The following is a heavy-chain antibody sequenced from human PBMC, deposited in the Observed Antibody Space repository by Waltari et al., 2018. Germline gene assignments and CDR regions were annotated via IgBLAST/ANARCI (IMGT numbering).Heavy chain of an antibody. D-gene: IGHD6-13*01. CDR3: ARENYNGAAGDY. CDR1: GFRFSDSW. J-gene: IGHJ4*02. V-gene: IGHV3-7*01. CDR2: IRYDGCGK. Sequence: EVQLVESGGGLVQPGGSLRLSCATSGFRFSDSWMSWVRQAPGKGLEWLANIRYDGCGKDIVDSVKGRFTVSRDNAENSLFLHMNSLRVEDTAVYYCARENYNGAAGDYWGQGTLVTVSS.